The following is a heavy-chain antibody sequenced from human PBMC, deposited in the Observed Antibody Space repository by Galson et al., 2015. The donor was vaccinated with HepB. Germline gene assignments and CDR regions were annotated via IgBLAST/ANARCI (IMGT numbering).Heavy chain of an antibody. CDR2: IIPIFGTA. Sequence: SVKVSCKASGGTFSSYAISWVRQAPGQGLEWMGGIIPIFGTANYAQKFQGRVTITADKSTSTAYMELSSLRSEDTAVYYCARSSPFYSSSWFRYDAFDIWGQGTMVTVSS. CDR1: GGTFSSYA. J-gene: IGHJ3*02. V-gene: IGHV1-69*06. CDR3: ARSSPFYSSSWFRYDAFDI. D-gene: IGHD6-13*01.